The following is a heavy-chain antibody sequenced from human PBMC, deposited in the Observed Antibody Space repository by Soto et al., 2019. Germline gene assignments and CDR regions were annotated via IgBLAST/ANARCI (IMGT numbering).Heavy chain of an antibody. V-gene: IGHV4-61*01. J-gene: IGHJ4*02. CDR3: AREEKQLSRYGGDFDY. Sequence: QVQLQESGPGLVKPSETLSLTCRVSDGSVNTGNYYWSWIRQPPGKGLEWIGYIYYIGTTNYNPSLTSRVTISVDTSKNQFSLKVTSVTAADTDVYFCAREEKQLSRYGGDFDYWGQGILVTVSS. CDR1: DGSVNTGNYY. CDR2: IYYIGTT. D-gene: IGHD3-16*01.